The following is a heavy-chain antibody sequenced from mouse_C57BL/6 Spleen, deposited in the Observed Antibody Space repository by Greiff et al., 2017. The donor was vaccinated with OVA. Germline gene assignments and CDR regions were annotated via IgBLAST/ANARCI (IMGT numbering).Heavy chain of an antibody. Sequence: DVMLVESGEGLVKPGGSLKLSCAASGFTFSSYAMSWVRQTPEKRLEWVAYISSGGDYIYYADTVKGRFTISRDNARNTLYLQMSSLKSEDTAMYYCTRDEQYYAMDYWGQGTSVTVSS. CDR3: TRDEQYYAMDY. CDR1: GFTFSSYA. J-gene: IGHJ4*01. V-gene: IGHV5-9-1*02. CDR2: ISSGGDYI.